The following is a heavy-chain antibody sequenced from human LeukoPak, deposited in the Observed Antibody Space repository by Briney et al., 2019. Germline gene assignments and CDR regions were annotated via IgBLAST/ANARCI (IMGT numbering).Heavy chain of an antibody. CDR3: ARLLSSGTTRNNWFDP. Sequence: NLNVVTTCYVASLTRRFTISRDNAKNYVYLQMNSLRAEDTALYYCARLLSSGTTRNNWFDPWGQGTLVTVSS. J-gene: IGHJ5*02. CDR2: NLNVVTT. V-gene: IGHV3-20*03. D-gene: IGHD1-1*01.